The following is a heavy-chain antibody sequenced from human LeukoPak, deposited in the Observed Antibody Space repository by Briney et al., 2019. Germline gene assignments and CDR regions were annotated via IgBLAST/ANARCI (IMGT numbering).Heavy chain of an antibody. CDR1: GGSGSSYY. CDR2: IYNSGST. J-gene: IGHJ6*03. CDR3: ARGYSNYYYYHMDV. V-gene: IGHV4-4*07. Sequence: SSETLSLTCTVSGGSGSSYYWNWIRQPAGKGLEWIGRIYNSGSTNHNPSLKSRVTMSVDTSKNQFSLKLSSVTAADTAVYYCARGYSNYYYYHMDVWGKGTTVTVYS. D-gene: IGHD5-18*01.